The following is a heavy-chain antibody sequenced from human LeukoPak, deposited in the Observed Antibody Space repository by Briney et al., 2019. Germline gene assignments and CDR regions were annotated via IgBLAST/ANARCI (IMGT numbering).Heavy chain of an antibody. D-gene: IGHD6-19*01. V-gene: IGHV3-30*04. Sequence: PGRSLRLSCAASGFTFSSYAMHWVRQAPGKGLEWVAVISYDGSNKYYADSVKGRFTISRDNSKNTLYLQMNSLRAEDTAVYYCARDSQEQWLVLALYYYYYYMDVWGKGTTVTVSS. CDR2: ISYDGSNK. CDR3: ARDSQEQWLVLALYYYYYYMDV. J-gene: IGHJ6*03. CDR1: GFTFSSYA.